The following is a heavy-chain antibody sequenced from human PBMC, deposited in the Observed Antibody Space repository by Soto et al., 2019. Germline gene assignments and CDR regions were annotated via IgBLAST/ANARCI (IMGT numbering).Heavy chain of an antibody. V-gene: IGHV1-69*13. Sequence: SVKVSFKASGGTFSSYAISWVRQAPGQGLEWMGGIIPIFGTANYAQKFQGRVTITADESTSTAYMELSSLRSEDTAVYYCARTGIAVAGTYYFDYWGQGTLVTVSS. CDR3: ARTGIAVAGTYYFDY. CDR2: IIPIFGTA. J-gene: IGHJ4*02. CDR1: GGTFSSYA. D-gene: IGHD6-19*01.